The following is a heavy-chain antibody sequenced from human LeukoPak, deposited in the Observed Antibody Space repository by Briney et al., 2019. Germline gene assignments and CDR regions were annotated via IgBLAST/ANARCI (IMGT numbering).Heavy chain of an antibody. Sequence: GASVKVSCKASGFTFTSSAMQRVRQARGQRLEWIGWIVVGSGNTNYAQKFQERVTITRDMSTSTAYMELSSLRSEDTAVYYCAAVDYYDSSGYYRDYWGQGTLVTVSS. V-gene: IGHV1-58*02. CDR2: IVVGSGNT. J-gene: IGHJ4*02. D-gene: IGHD3-22*01. CDR3: AAVDYYDSSGYYRDY. CDR1: GFTFTSSA.